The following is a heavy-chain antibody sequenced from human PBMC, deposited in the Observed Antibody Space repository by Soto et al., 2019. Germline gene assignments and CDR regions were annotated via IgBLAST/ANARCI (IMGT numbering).Heavy chain of an antibody. J-gene: IGHJ6*02. CDR1: GFTFSSYG. CDR3: ARGGLYSSSSGHGMDV. V-gene: IGHV3-33*01. D-gene: IGHD6-6*01. Sequence: PAGSLRLSCAASGFTFSSYGMHWVRQAPGKGLEWGAVIWYDGSNKYYADSVKGRFTISRDNSKNTLYLQMNSLRAEDTAVYYCARGGLYSSSSGHGMDVWGQGTTVTVSS. CDR2: IWYDGSNK.